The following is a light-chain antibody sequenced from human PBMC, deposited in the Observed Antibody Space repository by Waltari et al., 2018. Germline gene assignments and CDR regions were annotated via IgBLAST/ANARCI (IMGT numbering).Light chain of an antibody. Sequence: EIVLTQSPGTLSLSPGDRATLSCRSSQSVLSIYLAWYQQKPGQAPRLLIYDASSRATGIPDRFSGSGSGADFTLTISRLEPEDFAVYYCQQYGSSPTTFGQGTKVEIK. CDR3: QQYGSSPTT. CDR2: DAS. V-gene: IGKV3-20*01. J-gene: IGKJ1*01. CDR1: QSVLSIY.